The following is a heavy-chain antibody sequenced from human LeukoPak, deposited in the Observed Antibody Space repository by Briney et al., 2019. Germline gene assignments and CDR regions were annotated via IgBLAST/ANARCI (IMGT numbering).Heavy chain of an antibody. V-gene: IGHV5-51*01. CDR1: GYRFTNYW. CDR3: ATTNEYDNY. Sequence: GESLKISCKASGYRFTNYWIGWVRQMPGKGLEWMGIIYPGDSDTRYRPSFQGQVTISADKSISTAYLQWTSLKASDTAMYYCATTNEYDNYWGQGTLVTVSS. J-gene: IGHJ4*02. CDR2: IYPGDSDT. D-gene: IGHD1-1*01.